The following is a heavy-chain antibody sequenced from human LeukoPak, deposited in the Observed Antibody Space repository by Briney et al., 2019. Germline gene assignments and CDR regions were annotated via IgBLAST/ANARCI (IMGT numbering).Heavy chain of an antibody. D-gene: IGHD4-17*01. CDR2: ISYDGSNK. Sequence: GGSLRLSCAASGFTFSSYGMHWVRQAPGKGLEWVAVISYDGSNKYYADSVKGRFTISRDNSKNTLYLQMNSLRAEDTAAYYCAKGNEGYGDYGIQHWGQGTLVTVSS. V-gene: IGHV3-30*18. CDR3: AKGNEGYGDYGIQH. J-gene: IGHJ1*01. CDR1: GFTFSSYG.